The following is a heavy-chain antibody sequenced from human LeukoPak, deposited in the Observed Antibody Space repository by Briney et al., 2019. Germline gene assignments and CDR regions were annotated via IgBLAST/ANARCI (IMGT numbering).Heavy chain of an antibody. CDR3: ASTSTYYYDSSGSLFDY. J-gene: IGHJ4*02. D-gene: IGHD3-22*01. CDR1: GFTFSSYE. Sequence: PGGSLRLSCAASGFTFSSYEMNWVRQAPGKGLEWVSYISSSGSTIYYADSVKGRFTISRDNAKNSLYLQMNSLRAEDTAVYYCASTSTYYYDSSGSLFDYWGQGTLATVSS. CDR2: ISSSGSTI. V-gene: IGHV3-48*03.